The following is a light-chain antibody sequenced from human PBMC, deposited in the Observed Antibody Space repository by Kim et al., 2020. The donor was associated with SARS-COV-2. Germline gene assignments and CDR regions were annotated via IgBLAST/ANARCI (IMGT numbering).Light chain of an antibody. Sequence: GDRVTITCRATQSISSWLAWYQQRPGKAPKLLIHDVSSLQSGVPSRFSGSGSGTEFTLTISSLQPDDFATYYCQQYRTYSRTFGQGTKVDI. J-gene: IGKJ1*01. CDR3: QQYRTYSRT. CDR2: DVS. V-gene: IGKV1-5*01. CDR1: QSISSW.